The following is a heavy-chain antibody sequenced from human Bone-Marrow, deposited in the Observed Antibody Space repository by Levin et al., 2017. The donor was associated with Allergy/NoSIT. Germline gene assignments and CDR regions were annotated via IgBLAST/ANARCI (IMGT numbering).Heavy chain of an antibody. J-gene: IGHJ6*03. V-gene: IGHV4-34*01. CDR3: AREYYLDV. CDR1: GGSFSGYY. CDR2: IYHSGGT. Sequence: GSLRLSCAVHGGSFSGYYWSWVRQPPGKGLEWIGSIYHSGGTNYNPSLKSRVTISVDTSKNQFSLKLSSVTAADTAVYYCAREYYLDVWGKGTTVTVSS.